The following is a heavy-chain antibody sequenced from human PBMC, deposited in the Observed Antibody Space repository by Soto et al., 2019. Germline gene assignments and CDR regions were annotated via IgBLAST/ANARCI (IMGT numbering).Heavy chain of an antibody. D-gene: IGHD2-15*01. J-gene: IGHJ6*03. CDR1: GFTFSNYW. CDR2: LDSEGRNT. Sequence: EVQLVESGGALVQPGGSLRLSCAASGFTFSNYWMYWVRQAPGKGLVWVSRLDSEGRNTLYADSVKGRFTISRDNARNMLYLEIDSLRVEDRAAYYCATVRWRVSKSAITTHATHMGVWAKGTKVTVAS. CDR3: ATVRWRVSKSAITTHATHMGV. V-gene: IGHV3-74*01.